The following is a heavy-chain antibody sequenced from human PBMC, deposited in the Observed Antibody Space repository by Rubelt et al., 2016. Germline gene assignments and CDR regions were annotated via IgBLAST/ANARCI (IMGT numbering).Heavy chain of an antibody. Sequence: QVQLVQSGAEVKKPGSSVKVSCKASGGTFSSYAISWVRQAPGQGLEWMGGIITIFGTANSAKKFQGRGIMTRYTSTRTVYMELSSLRSEDTAVYYCARVSCHHYFDYWGQGTLVTVSS. CDR3: ARVSCHHYFDY. CDR2: IITIFGTA. V-gene: IGHV1-69*06. J-gene: IGHJ4*02. D-gene: IGHD2-15*01. CDR1: GGTFSSYA.